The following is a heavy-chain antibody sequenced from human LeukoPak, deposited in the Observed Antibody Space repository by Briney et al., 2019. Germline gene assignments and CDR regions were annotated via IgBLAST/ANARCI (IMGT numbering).Heavy chain of an antibody. CDR1: GFTFSSYG. Sequence: PGGSLRLSCAASGFTFSSYGMRWVRQAPGKGLEWVAVISYDGSNKYYADSVKGRFTISRDNSKNTLYLQMNSLRAEDTAVYYCANYYGSEYYFDYWGQGTLVTVSS. V-gene: IGHV3-30*18. D-gene: IGHD3-10*01. CDR3: ANYYGSEYYFDY. J-gene: IGHJ4*02. CDR2: ISYDGSNK.